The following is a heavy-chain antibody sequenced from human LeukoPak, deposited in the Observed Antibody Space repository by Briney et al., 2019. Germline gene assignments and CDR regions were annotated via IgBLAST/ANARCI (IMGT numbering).Heavy chain of an antibody. V-gene: IGHV3-21*01. CDR2: ISSSSSYI. Sequence: GGSLRLSCAASGFTYSSYSMNWVRQAPGKGLEEVSSISSSSSYIYYADSVKGRFTISRDNDKNSLYLQMNSLRAEDTAVYYCARQRYCSSTSCPDAFDIWGQGTMVTVSS. J-gene: IGHJ3*02. CDR3: ARQRYCSSTSCPDAFDI. CDR1: GFTYSSYS. D-gene: IGHD2-2*01.